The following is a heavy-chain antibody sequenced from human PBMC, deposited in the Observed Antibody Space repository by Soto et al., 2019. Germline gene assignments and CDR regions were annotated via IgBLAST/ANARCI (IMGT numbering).Heavy chain of an antibody. V-gene: IGHV3-48*04. CDR1: GFTFSSYS. Sequence: GGSLRLSCAASGFTFSSYSMNWVRQAPGKGLEWVSYISSSGSTIYYADSVKGRFTISRDNAKNSLYLQMNSLRAEDTAVYYCATYCSGGSCPDPYYYYMDVWGKGTTVTVSS. CDR2: ISSSGSTI. J-gene: IGHJ6*03. D-gene: IGHD2-15*01. CDR3: ATYCSGGSCPDPYYYYMDV.